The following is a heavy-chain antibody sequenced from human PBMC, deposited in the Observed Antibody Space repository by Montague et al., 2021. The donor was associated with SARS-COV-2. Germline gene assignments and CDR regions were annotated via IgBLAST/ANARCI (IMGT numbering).Heavy chain of an antibody. CDR1: GFSLSTHGVC. Sequence: PALVKPTQTLTLTCTVSGFSLSTHGVCVTWVRQPPGGALEWLSRIYWDGATHYKPSLKTRLTLSQDTSKNHVVLTVISVDPADTATYYCARMECGTVSSPDFWGQGIKVTVSS. J-gene: IGHJ4*02. V-gene: IGHV2-70*19. CDR3: ARMECGTVSSPDF. CDR2: IYWDGAT. D-gene: IGHD2-15*01.